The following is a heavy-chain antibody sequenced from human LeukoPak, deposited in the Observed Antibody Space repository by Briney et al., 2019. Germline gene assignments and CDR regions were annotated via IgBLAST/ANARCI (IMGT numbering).Heavy chain of an antibody. J-gene: IGHJ4*02. CDR1: GFTFSSYG. CDR2: ISYDGSNK. CDR3: ANQDYGDYYDY. Sequence: GGSLRLSCAASGFTFSSYGMHWVRQAPGKGLEWVAVISYDGSNKYYADSVKGRFTISRDNSKNTLYLQMNSLRAEDTAVYYCANQDYGDYYDYWGQGTLVTVSS. D-gene: IGHD4-17*01. V-gene: IGHV3-30*18.